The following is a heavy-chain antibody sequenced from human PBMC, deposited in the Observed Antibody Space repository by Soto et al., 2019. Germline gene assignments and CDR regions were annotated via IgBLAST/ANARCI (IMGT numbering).Heavy chain of an antibody. Sequence: QVQLQQWGAGLLTPSETMSLTGAVDGGSFPHDSWSWIRQPPGKGPVRIGEITDRGSTKYNPSLKSRLTMSVDTSTNEFALDLRSVTAADTAVYCCARVPVRKYGGGVSYNIFYFGMDVWGQGTTVNVAS. CDR1: GGSFPHDS. J-gene: IGHJ6*02. D-gene: IGHD3-16*01. CDR3: ARVPVRKYGGGVSYNIFYFGMDV. V-gene: IGHV4-34*01. CDR2: ITDRGST.